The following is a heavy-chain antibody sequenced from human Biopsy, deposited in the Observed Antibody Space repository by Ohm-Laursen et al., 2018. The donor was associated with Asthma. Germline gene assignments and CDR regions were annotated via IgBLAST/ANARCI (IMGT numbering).Heavy chain of an antibody. J-gene: IGHJ4*02. Sequence: TLSLTCTVSGASITSSAYYWGWIRQPPGKGLEWIGSMYYGGTTYYSPSLKSRVTISVDTSKKQISLKLRSVTAAGAAVYYCGSGVRGVTGLFDHFDSWGQGTLVTVSS. CDR2: MYYGGTT. CDR1: GASITSSAYY. D-gene: IGHD2-21*02. V-gene: IGHV4-39*07. CDR3: GSGVRGVTGLFDHFDS.